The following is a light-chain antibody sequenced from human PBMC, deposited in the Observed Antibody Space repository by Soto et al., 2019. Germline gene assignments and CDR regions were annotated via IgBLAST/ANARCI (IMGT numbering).Light chain of an antibody. CDR3: QQYSSPPRT. Sequence: EIVLTQSPGSLSLSPGERATLSCRASQSVSSYLAWYQQKPGQAPRLLIYGASSRATGFPDRFSGSGSGTDFSLTISRLEPVDSAVYYCQQYSSPPRTFGQGTKVEIK. V-gene: IGKV3-20*01. CDR1: QSVSSY. CDR2: GAS. J-gene: IGKJ1*01.